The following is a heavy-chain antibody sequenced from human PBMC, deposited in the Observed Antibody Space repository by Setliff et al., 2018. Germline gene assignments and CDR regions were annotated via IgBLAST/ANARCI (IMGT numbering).Heavy chain of an antibody. CDR2: IYIGGSA. CDR1: GGSISSYY. Sequence: ETLSLTCTVSGGSISSYYWSWILQPAGKGLEWIGHIYIGGSANYNPSLKSRVTISLDTSKNQCSPKLTSVTAADTAVYYCAGGRRYDYGWDFDYWGQGTLVTVSS. V-gene: IGHV4-4*07. CDR3: AGGRRYDYGWDFDY. D-gene: IGHD4-17*01. J-gene: IGHJ4*02.